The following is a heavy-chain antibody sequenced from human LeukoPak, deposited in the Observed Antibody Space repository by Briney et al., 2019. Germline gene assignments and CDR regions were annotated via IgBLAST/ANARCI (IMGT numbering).Heavy chain of an antibody. CDR3: ARDHGGYGPLFDY. J-gene: IGHJ4*02. CDR1: GYTFTGYY. V-gene: IGHV1-2*04. CDR2: INPNSGGT. D-gene: IGHD5-12*01. Sequence: ASVKVSCKASGYTFTGYYMHWVRQAPGQGLEWTGWINPNSGGTNYAQKFQGWVTMTRDTSISTAYMELSRLRSDDTAVYYCARDHGGYGPLFDYWGQGTLVTVSS.